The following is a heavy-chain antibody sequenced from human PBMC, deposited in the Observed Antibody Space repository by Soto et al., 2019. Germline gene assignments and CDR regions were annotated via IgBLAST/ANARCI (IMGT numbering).Heavy chain of an antibody. CDR1: GFTFSSYW. CDR2: IKQDGSEK. J-gene: IGHJ4*02. Sequence: EVQLVESGGGLVQPGGSLRLSCAASGFTFSSYWMSWVRQAPGKGLEWVANIKQDGSEKYYVDSVKGRFTISRDNAKNSLYLQMNSLRAEDTAVYYCARDHSIDYVWGSLETAVSYWGQGTLVTVSS. CDR3: ARDHSIDYVWGSLETAVSY. V-gene: IGHV3-7*05. D-gene: IGHD3-16*01.